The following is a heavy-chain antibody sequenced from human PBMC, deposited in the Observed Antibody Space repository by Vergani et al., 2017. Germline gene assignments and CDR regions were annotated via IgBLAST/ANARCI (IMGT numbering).Heavy chain of an antibody. CDR2: MNPNSGDT. D-gene: IGHD3-3*01. Sequence: HLLQSFPYFNNPFSSLDFSCKASFYTFTSYDINWVRQAPGQGLEWMGWMNPNSGDTGYAQKFQVRVTITRNTAISTAYMELSSLRSEDTAVYYCARNPSNGGVFDPWGQGTLVIVSS. CDR1: FYTFTSYD. V-gene: IGHV1-8*03. CDR3: ARNPSNGGVFDP. J-gene: IGHJ5*02.